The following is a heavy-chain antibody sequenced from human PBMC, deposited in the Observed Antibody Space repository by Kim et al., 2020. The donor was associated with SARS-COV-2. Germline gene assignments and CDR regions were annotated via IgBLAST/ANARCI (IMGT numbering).Heavy chain of an antibody. Sequence: GGSLRLSCAASGFTFDDYAMHWVRQAPGKGLEWVSLISGDGGSTYYADSVKGRFTISRDNSKNSLYLQMNSLRTEDTALYYCAKESRVSGYSYGYLFGTLTPDNWFDPWGQGTLVTVSS. CDR1: GFTFDDYA. CDR2: ISGDGGST. J-gene: IGHJ5*02. CDR3: AKESRVSGYSYGYLFGTLTPDNWFDP. D-gene: IGHD5-18*01. V-gene: IGHV3-43*02.